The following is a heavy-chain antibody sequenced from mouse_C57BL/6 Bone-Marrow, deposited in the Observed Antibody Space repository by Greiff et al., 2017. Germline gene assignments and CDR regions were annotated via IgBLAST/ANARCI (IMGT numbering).Heavy chain of an antibody. J-gene: IGHJ2*02. CDR3: ARPWVSTPYGYYFDY. Sequence: QVKLKESGPELVQPGASVKISCKASGYAFSSSWMNWVQQRPGKGLEWIGRIYPGAGDTHSNGKFKGKGTLTADKYSSTAYSQLSSLTSEDSAVCYFARPWVSTPYGYYFDYWGQGTSLTVSS. CDR2: IYPGAGDT. D-gene: IGHD2-10*02. CDR1: GYAFSSSW. V-gene: IGHV1-82*01.